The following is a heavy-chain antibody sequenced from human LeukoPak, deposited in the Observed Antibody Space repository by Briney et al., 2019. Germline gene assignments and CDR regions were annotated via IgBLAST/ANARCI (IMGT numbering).Heavy chain of an antibody. D-gene: IGHD3-22*01. V-gene: IGHV4-59*01. CDR3: ARDDYYDSSGYPDEDAFDI. J-gene: IGHJ3*02. CDR2: IYYSGST. Sequence: PSETLSLTCTVSGGSISSYYWSWIRQPPGKGLEWIGYIYYSGSTNYNPSLKSRVTISVDTSKNQFSLKLSSVTAADTAVYYCARDDYYDSSGYPDEDAFDIWGQGTMVTVSS. CDR1: GGSISSYY.